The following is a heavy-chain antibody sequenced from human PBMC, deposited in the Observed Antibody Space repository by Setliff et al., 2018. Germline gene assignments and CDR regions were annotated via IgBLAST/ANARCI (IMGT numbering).Heavy chain of an antibody. J-gene: IGHJ4*02. CDR2: INHSGST. Sequence: SETLSLTCAVYGGSFSGYYWSWIRQPPGKGLEWIGEINHSGSTNYNPSLKSRVAISVDTSKNQFSLKLSSVTAADTAVYYCARGRGDYWGQGTLVTVSS. CDR3: ARGRGDY. V-gene: IGHV4-34*01. CDR1: GGSFSGYY.